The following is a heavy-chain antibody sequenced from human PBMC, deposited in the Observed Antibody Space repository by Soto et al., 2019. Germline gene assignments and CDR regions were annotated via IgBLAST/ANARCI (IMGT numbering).Heavy chain of an antibody. V-gene: IGHV3-23*01. CDR2: IGGSGDST. CDR3: AKTVLTVTTFDY. Sequence: EVQLLESGGGLVQPGGSLRLSCAASGFTFSNYALSWVRQAPGQGLEWVSAIGGSGDSTFYADSVKGRFTISRDNSKNTLYLQMNSLRAEVTAVYYCAKTVLTVTTFDYWGQGTLVTVSS. CDR1: GFTFSNYA. D-gene: IGHD4-17*01. J-gene: IGHJ4*02.